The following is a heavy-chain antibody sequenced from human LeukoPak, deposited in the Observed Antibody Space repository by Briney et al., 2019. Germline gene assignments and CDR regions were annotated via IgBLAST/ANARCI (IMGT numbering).Heavy chain of an antibody. V-gene: IGHV4-4*02. J-gene: IGHJ4*02. D-gene: IGHD3-10*01. CDR1: GGSISGPNW. Sequence: SSETLSLTCAVSGGSISGPNWWSWVRQPPGKGLEWIGYIYYSGSTYYNPSLKSRVTISVDTSKNQFSLKLSSVTAADTAVYYCARGGFREFDSWGQGTLVIVSS. CDR2: IYYSGST. CDR3: ARGGFREFDS.